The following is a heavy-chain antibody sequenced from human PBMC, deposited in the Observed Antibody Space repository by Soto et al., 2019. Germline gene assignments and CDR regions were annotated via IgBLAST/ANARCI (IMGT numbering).Heavy chain of an antibody. CDR2: ISVSSTYT. V-gene: IGHV3-11*06. Sequence: PGGSLRLSCAASGFTFSDYYISWIRQAPGKGLEWVSYISVSSTYTNSTESVKGRFTISRDNAKNSLYLQMDSLRAEDTARYFCARSFSGYFDYWGQGALVTVSS. CDR1: GFTFSDYY. CDR3: ARSFSGYFDY. D-gene: IGHD3-22*01. J-gene: IGHJ4*02.